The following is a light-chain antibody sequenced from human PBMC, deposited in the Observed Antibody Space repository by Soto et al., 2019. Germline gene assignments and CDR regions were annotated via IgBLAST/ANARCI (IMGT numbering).Light chain of an antibody. CDR3: QQYGSSSIT. Sequence: EIVLTQSPSTLSLSPGERATLSCRASQSVSSSYLAWYQQKPGQAPRLLIYGASSRATGIPDRFSGSGSGTDFTFIISSLEPEDFAVYYCQQYGSSSITFGQGTRLEIK. V-gene: IGKV3-20*01. J-gene: IGKJ5*01. CDR2: GAS. CDR1: QSVSSSY.